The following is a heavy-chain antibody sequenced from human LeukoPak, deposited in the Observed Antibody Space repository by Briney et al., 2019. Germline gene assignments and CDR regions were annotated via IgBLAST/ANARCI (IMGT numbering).Heavy chain of an antibody. CDR2: IKQDGSEK. Sequence: GGSLRLSCAASGFTFSSYWMSWVRQAPGKGLEWVANIKQDGSEKYYVDSVKGRFTISRDNAKNSLYLQMNSLRAEDTAVYYCAKDSLMYYDFWSGPNWFDPWGQGTLVTVSS. V-gene: IGHV3-7*01. CDR1: GFTFSSYW. J-gene: IGHJ5*02. D-gene: IGHD3-3*01. CDR3: AKDSLMYYDFWSGPNWFDP.